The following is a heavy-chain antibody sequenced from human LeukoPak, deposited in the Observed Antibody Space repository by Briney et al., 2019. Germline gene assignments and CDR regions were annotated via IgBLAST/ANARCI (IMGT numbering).Heavy chain of an antibody. CDR1: GYTFTGYY. Sequence: GASVKVSCKASGYTFTGYYMHWVRQAPGQGLEWMGIINPSGGSTSYAQKFQGRVTMTRDTSTSTVYMELSSLRSEDTAVYYCARGLPTSSYGGNWFDPWGQGTLVTVSS. CDR2: INPSGGST. D-gene: IGHD4-23*01. V-gene: IGHV1-46*01. CDR3: ARGLPTSSYGGNWFDP. J-gene: IGHJ5*02.